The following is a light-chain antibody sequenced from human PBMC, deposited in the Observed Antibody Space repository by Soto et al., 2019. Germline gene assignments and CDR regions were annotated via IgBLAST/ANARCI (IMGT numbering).Light chain of an antibody. Sequence: QSVLTQPASVSGSHGQWITISCTGSSSGVGGYNYVSWYQQHTGKAPKLIIYDVSNRPSGVSNRFSGSKSGNTASLTISGLQAEDEADYYCSSYTSSSTRVFGTGTKLTVL. J-gene: IGLJ1*01. V-gene: IGLV2-14*01. CDR1: SSGVGGYNY. CDR3: SSYTSSSTRV. CDR2: DVS.